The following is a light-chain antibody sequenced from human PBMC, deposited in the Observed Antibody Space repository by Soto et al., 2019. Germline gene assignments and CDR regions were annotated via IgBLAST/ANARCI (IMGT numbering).Light chain of an antibody. CDR3: QQYFSYPLT. CDR2: TAS. Sequence: AIRMTQSPSSFSASTGDRVTITFRAGQAFSSHLAWYQVKPGKAPRLLIYTASYLESGVPSRFSGSGSGTDFTLTISSLQSEDFAVYYCQQYFSYPLTFGGGTKVEIK. CDR1: QAFSSH. V-gene: IGKV1-8*01. J-gene: IGKJ4*01.